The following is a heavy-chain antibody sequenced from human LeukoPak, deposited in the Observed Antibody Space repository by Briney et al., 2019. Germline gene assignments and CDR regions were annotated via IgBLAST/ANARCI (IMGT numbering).Heavy chain of an antibody. CDR2: IYYSGST. Sequence: SETLSLTCTVSGDSISSYYWSWIRQPPGKGLEWIGYIYYSGSTNYNPSLKSRVTISVDTSKNQFSLKLSSVTAADTAVYYCARRAYSSGYYYFDYWGQGTLVTVSS. CDR3: ARRAYSSGYYYFDY. D-gene: IGHD3-22*01. J-gene: IGHJ4*02. CDR1: GDSISSYY. V-gene: IGHV4-59*01.